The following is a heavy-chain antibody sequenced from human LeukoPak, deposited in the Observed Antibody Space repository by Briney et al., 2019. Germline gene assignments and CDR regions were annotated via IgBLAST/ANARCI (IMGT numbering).Heavy chain of an antibody. CDR1: GFTVSTNY. CDR3: ARARRWFGEIDL. D-gene: IGHD3-10*01. V-gene: IGHV3-53*01. Sequence: GGSLRLSCAASGFTVSTNYMSWGRQAPGKGLEWVSVIYPGGSTYYADSVKGRFTFSRDNSKNTLYLQMDSLRAEDTAVYYCARARRWFGEIDLWGQGTLVTVSS. CDR2: IYPGGST. J-gene: IGHJ5*02.